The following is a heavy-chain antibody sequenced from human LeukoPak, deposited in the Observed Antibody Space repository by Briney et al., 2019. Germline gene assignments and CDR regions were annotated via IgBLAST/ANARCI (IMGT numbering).Heavy chain of an antibody. CDR2: ITTSSSDM. D-gene: IGHD4-23*01. CDR3: ARDWYTAERWTIYYSYYIDV. Sequence: GGSLRLSCAASGFTFSSYEMNWVRQARGKGLEWVSSITTSSSDMYYADSVKGRFTISRDNAKNSLFLQMNSLRAEDTAVYYCARDWYTAERWTIYYSYYIDVWGKGTTVTVSS. V-gene: IGHV3-21*01. CDR1: GFTFSSYE. J-gene: IGHJ6*03.